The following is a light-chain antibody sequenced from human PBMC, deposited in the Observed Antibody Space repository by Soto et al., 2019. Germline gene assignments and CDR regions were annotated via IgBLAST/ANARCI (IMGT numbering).Light chain of an antibody. CDR1: SSNIGSNY. V-gene: IGLV1-47*01. J-gene: IGLJ2*01. CDR2: RHN. CDR3: AAWDDSRSGRGV. Sequence: QLVLTQPPSASGTPGQRVTISCSGSSSNIGSNYVYWYQRLPGPAPKLLISRHNQRPSGVPDRFSGSKSGTSASLAISGLRSEDEAEYYGAAWDDSRSGRGVFGGGTKLTVL.